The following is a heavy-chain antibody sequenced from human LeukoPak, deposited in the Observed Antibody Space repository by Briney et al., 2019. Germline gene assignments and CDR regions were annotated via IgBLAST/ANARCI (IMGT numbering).Heavy chain of an antibody. D-gene: IGHD3-22*01. J-gene: IGHJ3*02. CDR3: ARHFTYYYDSSGYPRDSFDI. CDR2: IYYGGST. Sequence: SETLSLTCSVSYGSISGYYWSWIRQSPGKELGWIGYIYYGGSTDYNPSLKSRVTISADMSKNQVSLKLSSVTAADTALYYCARHFTYYYDSSGYPRDSFDIWGHGTMVTVSS. V-gene: IGHV4-59*08. CDR1: YGSISGYY.